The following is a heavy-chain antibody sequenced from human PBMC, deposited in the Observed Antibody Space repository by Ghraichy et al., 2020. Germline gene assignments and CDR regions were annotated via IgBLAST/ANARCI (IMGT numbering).Heavy chain of an antibody. Sequence: GESLNISCAASGFTFSNAWMSWVRQAPGKGLEWVGRIKSKTDGGTTDYAAPVKGRFTISRDDSKNTLYLQMNSLKTEDTAVYYCTRGSSGVRDVWGQGTTVTVSS. V-gene: IGHV3-15*01. D-gene: IGHD6-6*01. CDR1: GFTFSNAW. CDR3: TRGSSGVRDV. CDR2: IKSKTDGGTT. J-gene: IGHJ6*02.